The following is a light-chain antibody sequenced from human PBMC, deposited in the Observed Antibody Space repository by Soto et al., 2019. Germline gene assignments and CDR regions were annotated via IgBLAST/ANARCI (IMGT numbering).Light chain of an antibody. CDR2: DAS. CDR3: QQRSNWPPST. Sequence: EIVLTQSPATLSLSPGERATLSCRASQSVSSYLAWYQQKPSQAPRLLIYDASNRATGIPARFRGSGSGTDFILTISSLEPEDFAVYYCQQRSNWPPSTFGQGTRLEIK. V-gene: IGKV3-11*01. J-gene: IGKJ5*01. CDR1: QSVSSY.